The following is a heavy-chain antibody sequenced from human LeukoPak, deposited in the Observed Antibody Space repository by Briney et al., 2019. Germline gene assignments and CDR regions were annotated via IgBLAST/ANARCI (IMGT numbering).Heavy chain of an antibody. D-gene: IGHD2-15*01. J-gene: IGHJ6*03. Sequence: ASVKVSCKASGYTFTSYDINWVRQATGQGLEWMGWMNPNSGNTGYAQKFQGRVTMTRNTSISTAYMELSSLRSEGTAVYYCARGLGYCSGGSCYAPRYYYYYYMDVWGKGTTVTVSS. CDR1: GYTFTSYD. V-gene: IGHV1-8*01. CDR3: ARGLGYCSGGSCYAPRYYYYYYMDV. CDR2: MNPNSGNT.